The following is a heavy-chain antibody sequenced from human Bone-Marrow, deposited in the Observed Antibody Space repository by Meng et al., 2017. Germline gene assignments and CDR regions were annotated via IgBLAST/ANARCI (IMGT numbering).Heavy chain of an antibody. CDR2: IIPIFGTA. D-gene: IGHD3-9*01. V-gene: IGHV1-69*13. CDR1: GGTFSSYA. Sequence: SVKVSCKASGGTFSSYAISWVRQAPGQGLEWMGGIIPIFGTANYAQKFQGRVTITADESTSTAYMELSSLRSDDTAVYYCARRTNYDILTGYYFDYWGQGTLVTVSS. CDR3: ARRTNYDILTGYYFDY. J-gene: IGHJ4*02.